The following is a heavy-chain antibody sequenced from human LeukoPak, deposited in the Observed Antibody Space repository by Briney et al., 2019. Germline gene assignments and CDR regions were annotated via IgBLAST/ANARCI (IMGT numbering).Heavy chain of an antibody. D-gene: IGHD2-2*01. J-gene: IGHJ6*02. CDR2: IYYSGST. CDR1: GGSISSYY. CDR3: ARLKCISTTCPSRYVMDV. Sequence: PSETLSLTCSVSGGSISSYYWSWIRQPPGKGLEYIGYIYYSGSTNYNPSLKSRVAISVDTSKDQFSLNLTSVTAADTAVYYCARLKCISTTCPSRYVMDVWGQGTTVTVSS. V-gene: IGHV4-59*01.